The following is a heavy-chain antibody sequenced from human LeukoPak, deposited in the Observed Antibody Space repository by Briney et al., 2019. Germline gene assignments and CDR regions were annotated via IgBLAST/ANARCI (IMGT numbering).Heavy chain of an antibody. Sequence: SQTLSLTCAISGESVSSTGASWNWIRQSPSRGLEWLGRTYYRSQWFYEYALSVQSRIIVAPDTSKNQFSLQLNSVTPEDTAVYFRVRGNYNFDYWGQGSLVTVSS. V-gene: IGHV6-1*01. D-gene: IGHD5-24*01. J-gene: IGHJ4*02. CDR3: VRGNYNFDY. CDR2: TYYRSQWFY. CDR1: GESVSSTGAS.